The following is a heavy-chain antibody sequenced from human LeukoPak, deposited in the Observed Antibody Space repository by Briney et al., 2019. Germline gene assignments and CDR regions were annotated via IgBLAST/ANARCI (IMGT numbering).Heavy chain of an antibody. CDR3: ARLSGSGSYPDYYGMDV. CDR2: IYPGDSDT. J-gene: IGHJ6*02. V-gene: IGHV5-51*01. D-gene: IGHD3-10*01. Sequence: GESLKISCQGSGYSFTTYWVGWVRQMPGKGLECMGIIYPGDSDTRYSPSFQGQVTISADKSISTAYLQWSSLKASDTAMYYCARLSGSGSYPDYYGMDVWGQGTTVTVSS. CDR1: GYSFTTYW.